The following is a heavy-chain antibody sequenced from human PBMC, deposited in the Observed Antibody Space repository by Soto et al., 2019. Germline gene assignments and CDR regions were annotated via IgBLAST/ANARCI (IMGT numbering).Heavy chain of an antibody. V-gene: IGHV1-18*04. J-gene: IGHJ4*02. CDR3: ARDRPSYYGSGTLNYYFDY. CDR2: ISAYNGNT. CDR1: GYTFTSYG. D-gene: IGHD3-10*01. Sequence: ASVKVSCKASGYTFTSYGISWVRQAPGQGLEWMGWISAYNGNTNYAQKLQGRVTMTTDTSTSTAYMELRSLRSDDTAVYYCARDRPSYYGSGTLNYYFDYWGQGTLVTVSS.